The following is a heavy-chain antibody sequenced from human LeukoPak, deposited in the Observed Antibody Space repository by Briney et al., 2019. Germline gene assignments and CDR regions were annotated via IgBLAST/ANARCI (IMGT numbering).Heavy chain of an antibody. V-gene: IGHV4-59*12. D-gene: IGHD5-18*01. J-gene: IGHJ4*02. CDR3: ARDRGGYTYSHDY. CDR2: IYYSGST. Sequence: SETLSLTCTVSGGSISSYYWSWIRQPPGKGLEWIGYIYYSGSTNYNPSLKSRVTISMDKSKNQLSLKLNFVTAADTAVYYCARDRGGYTYSHDYWGQGTLVTVSS. CDR1: GGSISSYY.